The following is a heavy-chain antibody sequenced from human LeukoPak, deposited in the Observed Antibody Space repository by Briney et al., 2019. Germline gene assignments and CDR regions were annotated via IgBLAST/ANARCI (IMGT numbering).Heavy chain of an antibody. CDR3: ARYGMEV. CDR1: GFTFSSYA. CDR2: IKQDGSEK. V-gene: IGHV3-7*01. J-gene: IGHJ6*02. Sequence: GGSLRLSCAASGFTFSSYAMSWVRQAPGKGLEWVANIKQDGSEKYYVDSVKGRFTISRDNSKNSLYLQMNSLRAEDTAVYYCARYGMEVWGQGTTGTVS.